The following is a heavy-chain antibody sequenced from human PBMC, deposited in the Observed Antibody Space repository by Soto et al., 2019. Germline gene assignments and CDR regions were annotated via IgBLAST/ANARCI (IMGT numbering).Heavy chain of an antibody. D-gene: IGHD5-12*01. V-gene: IGHV6-1*01. CDR3: ARDQFVSGYDYDYYYYMDV. CDR2: TYYRSKWHN. Sequence: SQTLSLTCAISGDSVSSNSAAWNWIRQSPSRGLEWLGRTYYRSKWHNDYAVSVKSRITINPDTSKNQFSLQLNSVTPEDTAVYYCARDQFVSGYDYDYYYYMDVWGKGSTVTVSS. CDR1: GDSVSSNSAA. J-gene: IGHJ6*03.